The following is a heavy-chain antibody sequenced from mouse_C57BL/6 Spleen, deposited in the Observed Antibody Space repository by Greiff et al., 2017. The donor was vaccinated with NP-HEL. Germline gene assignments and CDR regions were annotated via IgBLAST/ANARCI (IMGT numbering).Heavy chain of an antibody. CDR2: IDPETGGT. J-gene: IGHJ4*01. CDR3: TRADLGG. CDR1: GYTFTDYE. V-gene: IGHV1-15*01. Sequence: VKLLESGAELARPGASVTLSCKASGYTFTDYEMHWVKQTPVHGLEWIGAIDPETGGTAYNQKFKGKAILTADKSSSTAYMELRSLTSEDSAVYYCTRADLGGWGQRTSVTVSS. D-gene: IGHD4-1*01.